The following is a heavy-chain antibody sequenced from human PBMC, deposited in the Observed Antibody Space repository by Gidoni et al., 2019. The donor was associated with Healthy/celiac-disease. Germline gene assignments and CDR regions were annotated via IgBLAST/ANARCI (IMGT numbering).Heavy chain of an antibody. CDR1: GYSISSGSY. Sequence: QVQLQESGPGLVKPSETLSLTCTVSGYSISSGSYWGWIRQPPGKGLEWIGSIYHCGSTYYNPSLKSRVTISVDTSKNQFSLKLSSVTAADTAVYYCARGGRAAAGPGLDPWGQGTLVTVSS. V-gene: IGHV4-38-2*02. CDR2: IYHCGST. CDR3: ARGGRAAAGPGLDP. D-gene: IGHD6-13*01. J-gene: IGHJ5*02.